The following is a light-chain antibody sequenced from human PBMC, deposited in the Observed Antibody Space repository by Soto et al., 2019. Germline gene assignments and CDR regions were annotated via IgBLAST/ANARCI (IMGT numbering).Light chain of an antibody. CDR3: QQRSSWPS. J-gene: IGKJ5*01. CDR2: RTS. CDR1: QSISSN. Sequence: EIVMTQSPATLSVSPGERATLSCRASQSISSNLAWYQQKPGQAPRLLMFRTSSRATGFPARFSGSGSGTEFNLTISSLQSEDFAVYHRQQRSSWPSVGQGTRLEIK. V-gene: IGKV3-15*01.